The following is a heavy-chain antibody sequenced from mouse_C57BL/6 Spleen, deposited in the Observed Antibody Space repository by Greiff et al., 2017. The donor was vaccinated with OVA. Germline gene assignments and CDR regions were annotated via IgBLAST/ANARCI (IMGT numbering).Heavy chain of an antibody. Sequence: EVKLMESGGGLVKPGGSLKLSCAASGFTFSSYAMSWVRQTPEKRLEWVATISDGGSYTYYPDNVKGRFTISRDKAKNNLYLQMSHLKSEDTAMYYCARDDGYLDYWGQGTTLTVSS. CDR3: ARDDGYLDY. CDR1: GFTFSSYA. V-gene: IGHV5-4*01. CDR2: ISDGGSYT. D-gene: IGHD2-3*01. J-gene: IGHJ2*01.